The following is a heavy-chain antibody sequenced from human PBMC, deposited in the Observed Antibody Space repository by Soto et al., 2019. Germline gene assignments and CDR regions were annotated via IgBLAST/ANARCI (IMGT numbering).Heavy chain of an antibody. CDR1: GFTFSSYW. D-gene: IGHD5-12*01. J-gene: IGHJ4*02. CDR3: AREHSAKYSGYVPTFDY. Sequence: GGSLRLSCAASGFTFSSYWMSWVRQAPGKGLEWVANIKQDGSEKYYVDSVKGRFTISRDNAKNSLYLQMNSLRAEDTAVYYCAREHSAKYSGYVPTFDYWGQGTVVTVSS. V-gene: IGHV3-7*01. CDR2: IKQDGSEK.